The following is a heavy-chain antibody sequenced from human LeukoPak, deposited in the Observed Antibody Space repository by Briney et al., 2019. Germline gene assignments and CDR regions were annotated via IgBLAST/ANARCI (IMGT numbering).Heavy chain of an antibody. V-gene: IGHV3-23*01. CDR2: ISESGGST. CDR3: AKDHMRRDGYSDFDY. J-gene: IGHJ4*02. CDR1: GFTFGSYA. Sequence: GGSLRLSCAASGFTFGSYAMSWVRQAPGKGLEWVSGISESGGSTYYADSVKGRFTISRDNSKNTLFLQMNSLRAEDTAVYYCAKDHMRRDGYSDFDYWGQGTLVTVSS. D-gene: IGHD6-13*01.